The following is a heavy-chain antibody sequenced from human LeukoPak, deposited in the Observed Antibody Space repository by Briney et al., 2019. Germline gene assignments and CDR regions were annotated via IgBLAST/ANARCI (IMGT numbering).Heavy chain of an antibody. V-gene: IGHV4-39*07. CDR2: LYYRGST. CDR3: AREYDRDGPSSDAFDI. J-gene: IGHJ3*02. CDR1: GGSISSTSYY. Sequence: SETLSLTCTVSGGSISSTSYYWGWIRQPPGKGLEWIGSLYYRGSTYYNPSLKGRVTISVDTSKNQFSLKLSSVTAADTAVYYCAREYDRDGPSSDAFDIWGQGTMVTVSS. D-gene: IGHD5-24*01.